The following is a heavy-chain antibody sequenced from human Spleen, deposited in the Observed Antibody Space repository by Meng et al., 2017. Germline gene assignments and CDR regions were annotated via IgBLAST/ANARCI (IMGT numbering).Heavy chain of an antibody. J-gene: IGHJ4*02. Sequence: QVQLQEWGAALLKPSETLSLTCAVYGGSFSDYYWSWIRQPPGKGLEWIGEINHSGSTNYNPSLEGRATISLDTSQNTLSLKLSSVTAADSAVYYCARGPTTMAHDFDYWGQGTLVTVSS. CDR1: GGSFSDYY. CDR2: INHSGST. D-gene: IGHD4-11*01. CDR3: ARGPTTMAHDFDY. V-gene: IGHV4-34*01.